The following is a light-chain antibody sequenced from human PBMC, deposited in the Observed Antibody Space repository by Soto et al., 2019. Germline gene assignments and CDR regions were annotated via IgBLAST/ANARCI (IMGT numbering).Light chain of an antibody. J-gene: IGLJ2*01. CDR2: QVS. V-gene: IGLV2-14*01. Sequence: QSALSQPASVSGSPGQSITISCTGTNSDIRSYDYVSWYQHHPGKAPTLIIYQVSNRPSGISNRFSASKSGNTASLTISGLQAEDEADYYCSSYTSTSTVIFGGGTKLTVL. CDR3: SSYTSTSTVI. CDR1: NSDIRSYDY.